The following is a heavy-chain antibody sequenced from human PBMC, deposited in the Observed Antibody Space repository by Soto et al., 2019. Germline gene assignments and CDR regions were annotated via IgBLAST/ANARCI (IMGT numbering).Heavy chain of an antibody. CDR1: EDTRDVAT. CDR2: IRSKANSYAT. J-gene: IGHJ3*02. D-gene: IGHD3-22*01. V-gene: IGHV3-73*01. Sequence: GMSPELASASSEDTRDVATIHWVGQCSEKELEWVGRIRSKANSYATAYAASVKGRFTISRDDSKNTAYLQMNSLRAEDTAVYYCARDLPYHQKRVVITPLDAFDIWGQGT. CDR3: ARDLPYHQKRVVITPLDAFDI.